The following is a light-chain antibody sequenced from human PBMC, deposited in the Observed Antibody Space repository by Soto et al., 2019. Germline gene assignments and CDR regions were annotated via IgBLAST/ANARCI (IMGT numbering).Light chain of an antibody. V-gene: IGKV1-5*01. CDR1: ENINRC. Sequence: DIQMTQSPSTLSASVGDRVTITCRASENINRCLAWYQQKPGKAPELLIYDASNLESGVPSRFSGSGSGTEFTLSISSLQPDDFPTYYCQQCYHYWTLGQGTKVDIK. CDR3: QQCYHYWT. CDR2: DAS. J-gene: IGKJ1*01.